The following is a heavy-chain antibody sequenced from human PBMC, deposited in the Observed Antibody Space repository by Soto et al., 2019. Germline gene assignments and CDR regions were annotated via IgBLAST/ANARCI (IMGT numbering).Heavy chain of an antibody. Sequence: LRLSCAASGFTFSSYSMNWVRQAPGKGLEWVSSISSSSSYIYYADSVKGRFTISRDNAKNSLYLQMNSLRAEDTAVYYCARDYDFWSGYPSDYYGMDVWGQGTTVTVSS. J-gene: IGHJ6*02. CDR2: ISSSSSYI. CDR1: GFTFSSYS. V-gene: IGHV3-21*01. D-gene: IGHD3-3*01. CDR3: ARDYDFWSGYPSDYYGMDV.